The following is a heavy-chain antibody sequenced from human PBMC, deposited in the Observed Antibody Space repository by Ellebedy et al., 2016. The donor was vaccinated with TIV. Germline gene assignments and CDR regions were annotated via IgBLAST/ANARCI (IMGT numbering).Heavy chain of an antibody. CDR3: ARTDCSGRSCYSFFNH. V-gene: IGHV3-53*01. CDR1: GFTVSSNY. Sequence: GGSLRLSCVASGFTVSSNYMFCVRQAPGKGLEWVALQHSTDIPYYADSVRGRFTVSRYDSQNKLFLQMNNLRGDDTAVYYCARTDCSGRSCYSFFNHWGQGTLVTVSS. J-gene: IGHJ1*01. D-gene: IGHD2-8*02. CDR2: QHSTDIP.